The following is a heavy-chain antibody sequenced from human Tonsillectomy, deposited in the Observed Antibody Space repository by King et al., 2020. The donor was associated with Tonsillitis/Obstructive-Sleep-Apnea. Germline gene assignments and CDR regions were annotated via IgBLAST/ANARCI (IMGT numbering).Heavy chain of an antibody. CDR1: GFTFSTYG. Sequence: VQLVESGGGVVQPGRSLRLSCAASGFTFSTYGMHWVRQAPGKGLEWVAVILYDGSEKYYTDSVKGRFTISRDNSKSTLYLQMHSLRAEDTGVYYCARCGHYTGYEFWGQGTLVTVSS. CDR3: ARCGHYTGYEF. D-gene: IGHD5-12*01. CDR2: ILYDGSEK. J-gene: IGHJ4*02. V-gene: IGHV3-33*01.